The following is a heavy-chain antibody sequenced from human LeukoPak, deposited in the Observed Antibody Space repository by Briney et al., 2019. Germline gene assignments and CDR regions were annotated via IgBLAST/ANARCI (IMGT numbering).Heavy chain of an antibody. CDR3: ARAPTGLYYYCYMDV. CDR1: GFNFDDYG. D-gene: IGHD3-16*01. Sequence: GGYLRLYCAASGFNFDDYGMSWVRQAPGKGLEWVSGLNWNGGSTGYAVSVKGRFTISRDNAENSMYLQMNSLRAEDTALYYCARAPTGLYYYCYMDVWGKGTTVTVSS. J-gene: IGHJ6*03. V-gene: IGHV3-20*04. CDR2: LNWNGGST.